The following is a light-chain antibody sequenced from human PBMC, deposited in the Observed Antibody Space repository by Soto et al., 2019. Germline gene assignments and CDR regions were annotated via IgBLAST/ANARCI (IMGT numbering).Light chain of an antibody. V-gene: IGKV4-1*01. J-gene: IGKJ2*01. CDR1: QSVFSRSTDADY. Sequence: DIVMTQSPDSLAVSLGETATINCASSQSVFSRSTDADYLAWYQQKVGQPPKLLIYWASTRQSGVPDRFSGSGSGAEFTLTISSLQSEDAAVYYCQQYYTTPYTFGQGTKLEIK. CDR3: QQYYTTPYT. CDR2: WAS.